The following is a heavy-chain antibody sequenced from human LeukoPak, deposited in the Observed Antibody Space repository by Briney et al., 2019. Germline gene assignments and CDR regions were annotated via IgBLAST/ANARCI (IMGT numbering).Heavy chain of an antibody. CDR1: GYTFTDYN. V-gene: IGHV1-46*01. CDR3: ARGVSPFSEY. D-gene: IGHD5/OR15-5a*01. Sequence: ASVKVSCKASGYTFTDYNMHWVRQAPGQGLEWMGIINPSSGSTTYAQKFQGRVTMTRDTSTSTFYMDLSSLRSEDTAVYCCARGVSPFSEYWGQGTLVTVSS. CDR2: INPSSGST. J-gene: IGHJ4*02.